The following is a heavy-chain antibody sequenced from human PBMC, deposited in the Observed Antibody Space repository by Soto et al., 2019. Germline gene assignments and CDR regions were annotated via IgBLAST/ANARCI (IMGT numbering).Heavy chain of an antibody. CDR3: AREYSNSPEAFDY. D-gene: IGHD4-4*01. Sequence: SETLSLTCTVSVGSVNSDYYYWSWIRQPPGKGLEWIGYIYNTGRTNYNPSLESRVTISLDTSRNQFSLKLSSVTAADTAVFYCAREYSNSPEAFDYWGQGALVTVSS. J-gene: IGHJ4*02. CDR2: IYNTGRT. CDR1: VGSVNSDYYY. V-gene: IGHV4-61*01.